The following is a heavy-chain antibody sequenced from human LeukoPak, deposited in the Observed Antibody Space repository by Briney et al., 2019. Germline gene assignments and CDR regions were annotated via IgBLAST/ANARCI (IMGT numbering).Heavy chain of an antibody. V-gene: IGHV1-18*01. Sequence: ASVKVSCKASGYTFTSYGISWVQQAPGQGLEWMGWISAYNGNTNYAQKLQGRVTMTTDTSTSTAYMELRSLRSDDTAVYYCARDPYYDSSGYYLHWGQGTLVTVSS. CDR2: ISAYNGNT. D-gene: IGHD3-22*01. J-gene: IGHJ4*02. CDR3: ARDPYYDSSGYYLH. CDR1: GYTFTSYG.